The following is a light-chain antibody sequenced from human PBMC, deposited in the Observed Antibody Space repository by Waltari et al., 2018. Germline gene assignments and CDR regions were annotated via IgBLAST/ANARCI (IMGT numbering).Light chain of an antibody. V-gene: IGKV3-20*01. CDR3: QQYGSSPPYT. CDR1: QSVNSNY. CDR2: GAS. Sequence: EIVLTQSPGTLSLSPGERATLSCRASQSVNSNYLAWYQQKPVQAPRLLIYGASSRATGIPDRFSGSGSGTDFIFTISRLEPEDFAVYYCQQYGSSPPYTFGQGTKLEIK. J-gene: IGKJ2*01.